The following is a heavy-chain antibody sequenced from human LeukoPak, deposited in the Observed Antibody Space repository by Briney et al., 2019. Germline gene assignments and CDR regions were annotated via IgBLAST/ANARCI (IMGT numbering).Heavy chain of an antibody. Sequence: SETLSLTCTVSGGSISGSSYYWGWIRQPPGKGLEWIGSIYYSGSTYYNPSLKSRVTISADTSKNQFSLKLSSVTAADTAVYYCASVYGSGSYFLTNYYYYYMDVWGKGTTVTVSS. CDR2: IYYSGST. CDR1: GGSISGSSYY. J-gene: IGHJ6*03. V-gene: IGHV4-39*01. D-gene: IGHD3-10*01. CDR3: ASVYGSGSYFLTNYYYYYMDV.